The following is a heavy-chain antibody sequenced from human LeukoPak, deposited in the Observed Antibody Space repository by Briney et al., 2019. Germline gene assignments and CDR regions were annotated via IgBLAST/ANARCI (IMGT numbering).Heavy chain of an antibody. CDR2: ISSNGGST. J-gene: IGHJ4*02. D-gene: IGHD5-18*01. CDR1: GFTFSSYA. CDR3: VKPGYSYGYYFDY. Sequence: GGYLRLSCSASGFTFSSYAMHWVRQAPGKGLEYVSAISSNGGSTYYADSVKGRFTISRDNSKNTLYLQMSSLRAEDTAVYYCVKPGYSYGYYFDYWGQGTLVTVSS. V-gene: IGHV3-64D*06.